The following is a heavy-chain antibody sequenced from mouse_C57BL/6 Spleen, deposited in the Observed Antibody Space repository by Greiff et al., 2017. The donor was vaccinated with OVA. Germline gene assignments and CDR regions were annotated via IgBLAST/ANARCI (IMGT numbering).Heavy chain of an antibody. CDR2: IYPGNSDT. CDR1: GYTFTSYW. V-gene: IGHV1-5*01. Sequence: VQLKQSGPVLARPGASVKMSCKTSGYTFTSYWMHWVKQRPGQGLEWIGAIYPGNSDTSYNQKFKGKAKLTAVTSASTAYMELSSLTNEDSAVYYCTRPYDYEGWFAYWGQGTLVTVSA. J-gene: IGHJ3*01. CDR3: TRPYDYEGWFAY. D-gene: IGHD2-4*01.